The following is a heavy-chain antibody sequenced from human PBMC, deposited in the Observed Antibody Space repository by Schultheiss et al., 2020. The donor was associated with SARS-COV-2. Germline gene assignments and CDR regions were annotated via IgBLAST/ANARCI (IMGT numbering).Heavy chain of an antibody. V-gene: IGHV4-39*07. D-gene: IGHD3-10*01. CDR1: GGSISSSSYY. J-gene: IGHJ6*02. CDR3: ATEAGAYGMDV. Sequence: SQTLSLTCTVSGGSISSSSYYWGWIRQPPGKGLEWIGEINHGGSTNYNPSLKSRVTISVDTSKNQFSLKLSSVTAADTAVYYCATEAGAYGMDVWGQGTTVTVSS. CDR2: INHGGST.